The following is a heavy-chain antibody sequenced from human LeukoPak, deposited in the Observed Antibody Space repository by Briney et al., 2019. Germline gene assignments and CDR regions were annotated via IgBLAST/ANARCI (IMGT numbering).Heavy chain of an antibody. V-gene: IGHV3-21*01. CDR3: ARLEMATISYYYYYYYMDV. D-gene: IGHD5-24*01. CDR2: IISSSRYI. J-gene: IGHJ6*03. Sequence: GGSLRLSCVASGFTFSSYSMNRVRQAPGKGLEWVSCIISSSRYIYYADSVKGRFTISRDNAKNSLYLQMNSLRAEDTAVYYCARLEMATISYYYYYYYMDVWGKGTTVTISS. CDR1: GFTFSSYS.